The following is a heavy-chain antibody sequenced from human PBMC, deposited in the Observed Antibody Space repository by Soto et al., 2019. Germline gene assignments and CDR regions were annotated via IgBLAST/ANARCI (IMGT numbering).Heavy chain of an antibody. J-gene: IGHJ4*02. Sequence: ASVKVSCKASGYTFTSYGISWVRQAPGQGLEWMGWISAYNGNTNYAQKLQGRVTMTTDTSTSTAYMELRSLRSDDTAVYYCARDAADYIWGSYRRQYYFDYWGQGTLVTVSS. CDR3: ARDAADYIWGSYRRQYYFDY. V-gene: IGHV1-18*01. CDR2: ISAYNGNT. D-gene: IGHD3-16*02. CDR1: GYTFTSYG.